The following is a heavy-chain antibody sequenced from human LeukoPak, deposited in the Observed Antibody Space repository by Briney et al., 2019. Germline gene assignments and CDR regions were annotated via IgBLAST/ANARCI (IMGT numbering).Heavy chain of an antibody. CDR1: GFTFSSYS. J-gene: IGHJ3*02. D-gene: IGHD5-18*01. CDR3: ARDLGYSYDNAFDI. Sequence: GGSLRLSCAPSGFTFSSYSMNWVRPAPAQGMDWVSFISSSISYIYYADSVKGRFTISRDNGKNALYLQMNSLRADDTAVYYCARDLGYSYDNAFDIWGQGTMVTGS. V-gene: IGHV3-21*01. CDR2: ISSSISYI.